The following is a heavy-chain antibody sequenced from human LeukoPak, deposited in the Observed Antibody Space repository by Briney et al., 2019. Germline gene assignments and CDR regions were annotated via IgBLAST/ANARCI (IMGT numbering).Heavy chain of an antibody. CDR1: GFTFSSYS. J-gene: IGHJ6*03. V-gene: IGHV3-21*01. Sequence: GGSLRLSCAASGFTFSSYSMNWVRQAPGKGLEWVSSISSSSSYIYYADSVKGRFTISRDNAKNSLYLQMNSLRAEDTAVYYCARDHPDILTGYYYYYMDIWGNGTTVTVSS. CDR2: ISSSSSYI. CDR3: ARDHPDILTGYYYYYMDI. D-gene: IGHD3-9*01.